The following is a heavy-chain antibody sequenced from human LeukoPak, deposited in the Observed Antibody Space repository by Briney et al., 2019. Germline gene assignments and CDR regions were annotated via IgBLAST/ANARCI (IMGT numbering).Heavy chain of an antibody. J-gene: IGHJ4*02. Sequence: ASVKVSCKASGYTFTSYGISWVRQAPGQGLEWMGWISAYNGNTNYAQKLQGRVTMTTDTSTSTAYMELRSLRSDDTAVYYCARGGTDRDYYYDSSGSLHYWGQGTLVTVSS. D-gene: IGHD3-22*01. V-gene: IGHV1-18*01. CDR2: ISAYNGNT. CDR3: ARGGTDRDYYYDSSGSLHY. CDR1: GYTFTSYG.